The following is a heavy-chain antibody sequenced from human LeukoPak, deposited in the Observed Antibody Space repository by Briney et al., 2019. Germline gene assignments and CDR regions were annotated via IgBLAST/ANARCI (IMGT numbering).Heavy chain of an antibody. V-gene: IGHV4-34*01. CDR1: GGSFSGYY. Sequence: SETLSLTCAVYGGSFSGYYWSWIRQPPGKGLEWIGEINHRRSTNYNPSLKSRVTMSVDTSKNQFSLKLSSVTAADTAVYYCARDYYDCFDYWGQGTLVTVSS. D-gene: IGHD3-22*01. CDR3: ARDYYDCFDY. J-gene: IGHJ4*02. CDR2: INHRRST.